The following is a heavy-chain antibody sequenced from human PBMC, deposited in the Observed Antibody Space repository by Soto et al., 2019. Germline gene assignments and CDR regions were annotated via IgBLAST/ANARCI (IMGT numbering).Heavy chain of an antibody. CDR3: ARDKADSGYVGDAHNWFDP. CDR1: GYTFTSYG. J-gene: IGHJ5*02. Sequence: ASVKVSCKASGYTFTSYGISWVRQAPGQGLEWMGRIIPLRGMANYAQKFQGRVTITADISTSTAYMELSNLRSEDTAVFYCARDKADSGYVGDAHNWFDPWGQGTLVTVSS. V-gene: IGHV1-69*04. D-gene: IGHD5-12*01. CDR2: IIPLRGMA.